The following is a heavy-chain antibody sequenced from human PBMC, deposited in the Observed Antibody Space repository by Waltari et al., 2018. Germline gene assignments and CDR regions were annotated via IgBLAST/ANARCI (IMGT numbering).Heavy chain of an antibody. CDR2: IYYRGTT. V-gene: IGHV4-39*01. Sequence: QLQLPESGPQLVKPSETLSLTCPVSGASLHNPTHYLGWVRQPPGKGLEWIGSIYYRGTTYYNPSLKSRMTISADTSKTQFSLRLSSVTAADTAVYYCARHINVWSGYYFDSWGQGTLVTVSS. CDR1: GASLHNPTHY. D-gene: IGHD3-3*01. J-gene: IGHJ4*02. CDR3: ARHINVWSGYYFDS.